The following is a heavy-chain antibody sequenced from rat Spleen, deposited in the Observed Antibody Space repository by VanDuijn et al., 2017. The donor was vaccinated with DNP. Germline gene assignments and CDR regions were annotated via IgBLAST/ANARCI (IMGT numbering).Heavy chain of an antibody. CDR2: ITNSGGSI. J-gene: IGHJ4*01. D-gene: IGHD1-12*03. CDR1: GFTFSDSN. CDR3: AREGDYYDGYGDALDA. V-gene: IGHV5-25*01. Sequence: EVQLVESGGGLVQPGRSLKLSCAASGFTFSDSNMAWVRQAPTKGLEWVTSITNSGGSIYYRDSVKGRFTISRDNAKSTLYLQMNSLRSEDTATYYCAREGDYYDGYGDALDAWGQGTSVTVAS.